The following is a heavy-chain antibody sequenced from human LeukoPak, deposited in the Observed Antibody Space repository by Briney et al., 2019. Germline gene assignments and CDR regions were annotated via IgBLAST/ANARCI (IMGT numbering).Heavy chain of an antibody. Sequence: SETLSLTCIVSDYSISINHYWGWVRQPPGKGLEWIGHVYHGGSIYYNPSLKSRVTISLDTSKNQFSLRLSSLTAADTALYYCARTTVTGTRYQFDHWGPGTLVTVSS. CDR2: VYHGGSI. J-gene: IGHJ4*02. CDR1: DYSISINHY. V-gene: IGHV4-38-2*02. D-gene: IGHD6-19*01. CDR3: ARTTVTGTRYQFDH.